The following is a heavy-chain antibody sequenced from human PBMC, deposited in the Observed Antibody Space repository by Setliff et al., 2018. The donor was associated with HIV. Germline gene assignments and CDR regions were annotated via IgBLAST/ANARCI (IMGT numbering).Heavy chain of an antibody. CDR1: GSTFITYH. CDR2: INPNTGNT. J-gene: IGHJ4*02. CDR3: AEVTCSPDSCFLDY. D-gene: IGHD2-15*01. Sequence: GASVKVSCKASGSTFITYHVHWVRQAPGQGLEWMGIINPNTGNTSYAQKFQGRVTMTWDTSSGTVYMDLNSLKSEDTAVYYCAEVTCSPDSCFLDYWGQGTLVTVSS. V-gene: IGHV1-46*01.